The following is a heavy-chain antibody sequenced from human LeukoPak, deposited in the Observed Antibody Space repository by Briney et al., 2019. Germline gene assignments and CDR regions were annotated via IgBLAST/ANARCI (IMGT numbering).Heavy chain of an antibody. CDR2: IIPIFGTA. CDR3: ARVADSSGWHYYFDY. CDR1: GGTFSSDA. D-gene: IGHD6-19*01. J-gene: IGHJ4*02. Sequence: SVKVSCKASGGTFSSDAISWVRQAPGQGLEWMGGIIPIFGTANYAQKFQGRVTITTDESTSTAYMELSSLRSEDTALYYCARVADSSGWHYYFDYWGQGTLVTVSS. V-gene: IGHV1-69*05.